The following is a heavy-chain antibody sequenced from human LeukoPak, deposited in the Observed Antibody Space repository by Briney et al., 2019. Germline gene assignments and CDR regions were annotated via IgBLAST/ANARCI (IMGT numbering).Heavy chain of an antibody. V-gene: IGHV3-7*01. D-gene: IGHD2/OR15-2a*01. CDR3: VRDWAPASMQAAPFDC. Sequence: GALRLSCAASGFTFSSYSMNWVRQAPGKGPEWVANIKEDGSLKNYVDSVEGRFTVSRDNAKNTLYLQMNSLRLEDTAVYYCVRDWAPASMQAAPFDCWGQGTLVTVSS. CDR2: IKEDGSLK. J-gene: IGHJ4*02. CDR1: GFTFSSYS.